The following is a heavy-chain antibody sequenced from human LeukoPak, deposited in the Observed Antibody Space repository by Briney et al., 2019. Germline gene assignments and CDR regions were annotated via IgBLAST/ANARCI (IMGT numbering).Heavy chain of an antibody. CDR1: GFTFSSYS. D-gene: IGHD3-10*02. V-gene: IGHV3-21*01. Sequence: GGSLRLSCAASGFTFSSYSMNWVRQAPGKGLEWVSSIGSRSGYIYYADSVKGRFTISRDNAKNSLYLQMNGLRAEDTAVYYCAELGITMIGGVWGKGTTVTISS. CDR3: AELGITMIGGV. CDR2: IGSRSGYI. J-gene: IGHJ6*04.